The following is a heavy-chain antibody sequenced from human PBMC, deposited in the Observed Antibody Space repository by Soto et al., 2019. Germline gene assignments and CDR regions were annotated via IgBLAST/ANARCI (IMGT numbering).Heavy chain of an antibody. J-gene: IGHJ6*03. CDR1: GFTFSSYS. Sequence: GGSLRLSCAASGFTFSSYSMNWVRQAPGKGLEWVSSISSSSSYIYYADSVKGRFTISRDNAKNSLYLQMNSLRAEDTAVYYCARDELRFLEWLPNYYMDVWGKGTTVTVSS. D-gene: IGHD3-3*01. V-gene: IGHV3-21*01. CDR3: ARDELRFLEWLPNYYMDV. CDR2: ISSSSSYI.